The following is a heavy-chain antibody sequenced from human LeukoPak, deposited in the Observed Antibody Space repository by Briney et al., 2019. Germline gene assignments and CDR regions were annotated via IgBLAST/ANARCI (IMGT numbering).Heavy chain of an antibody. CDR1: GGSFSGYY. Sequence: SETLSLTCAVYGGSFSGYYWSWIRQPPGKGLEWIGEINHSGSTNYNPSLKSRVTISVDTSKNQLSLKLSSVTAADTAVYYCAREVEMATIDPWGQGTLVTVSS. D-gene: IGHD5-24*01. J-gene: IGHJ5*02. CDR2: INHSGST. V-gene: IGHV4-34*01. CDR3: AREVEMATIDP.